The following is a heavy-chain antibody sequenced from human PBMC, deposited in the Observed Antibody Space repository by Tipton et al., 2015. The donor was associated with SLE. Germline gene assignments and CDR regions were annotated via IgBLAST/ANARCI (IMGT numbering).Heavy chain of an antibody. J-gene: IGHJ5*02. CDR3: ARGAVLIQDNSWFDP. Sequence: TLSLTCTVSGGSISSYYWSWIRQPPGKGLEWIGYIYYSGSTNYNPSLKSRVTISVDTSKNKFSLKLSSVTAADTAVYYCARGAVLIQDNSWFDPWGQGTLVTVSS. V-gene: IGHV4-59*01. CDR2: IYYSGST. D-gene: IGHD2-21*01. CDR1: GGSISSYY.